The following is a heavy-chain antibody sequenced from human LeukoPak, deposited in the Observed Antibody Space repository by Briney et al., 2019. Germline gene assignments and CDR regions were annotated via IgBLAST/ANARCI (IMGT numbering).Heavy chain of an antibody. CDR1: GFTFSSYG. V-gene: IGHV3-33*01. J-gene: IGHJ2*01. CDR3: ARCIGVRGDWYFDL. D-gene: IGHD2-8*01. Sequence: GGSLRLSCAPSGFTFSSYGMHGVRQAPGRGLEWVAVIWYDGSNRYYADSVEGRFTISRDNSKNTLYLEMNSLGAEDTALCYCARCIGVRGDWYFDLWGRGTLVTVSS. CDR2: IWYDGSNR.